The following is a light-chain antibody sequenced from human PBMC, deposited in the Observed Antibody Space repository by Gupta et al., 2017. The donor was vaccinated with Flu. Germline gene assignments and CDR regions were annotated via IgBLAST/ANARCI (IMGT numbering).Light chain of an antibody. CDR1: QSVSSN. Sequence: EIVMTQSPSTLSVSPGERATLSCRASQSVSSNLAWYQQKPGQAPTLLIYGASTRATGIPARFSGSGFGTEFTLTISSRQSEDFAVYYCQQDNNWPFTFGHGTKVDIK. CDR3: QQDNNWPFT. J-gene: IGKJ3*01. CDR2: GAS. V-gene: IGKV3-15*01.